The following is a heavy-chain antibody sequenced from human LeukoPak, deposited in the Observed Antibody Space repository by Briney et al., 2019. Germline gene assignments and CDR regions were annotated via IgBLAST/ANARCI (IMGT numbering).Heavy chain of an antibody. Sequence: PSGTLSLTCAVSGGSISRSNWWSRVRQPPGKGLEWVGEINESGSTNYNPSLMSRVTISVDTSKNQFSLKLSSVTAADTAVYYCARGAFKQTAVAGSVRVRYFQHWGQGTLVTVSS. J-gene: IGHJ1*01. V-gene: IGHV4-4*02. CDR1: GGSISRSNW. CDR2: INESGST. CDR3: ARGAFKQTAVAGSVRVRYFQH. D-gene: IGHD6-19*01.